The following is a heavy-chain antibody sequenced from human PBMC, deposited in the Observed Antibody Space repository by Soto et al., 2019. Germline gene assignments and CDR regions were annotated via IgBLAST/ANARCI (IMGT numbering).Heavy chain of an antibody. V-gene: IGHV1-18*01. CDR3: ARAGQYYDSSGYAN. Sequence: QVKLVQSGTEVKQPGASMKVSCKASGYSFATSGISWVRQAPGQGLGWMGWISAYNGNTNYDQKLQDRVTMTTDTSTSTAYLELRNLRSDDTDVYYCARAGQYYDSSGYANWGQGTLVTVSS. CDR1: GYSFATSG. CDR2: ISAYNGNT. J-gene: IGHJ4*02. D-gene: IGHD3-22*01.